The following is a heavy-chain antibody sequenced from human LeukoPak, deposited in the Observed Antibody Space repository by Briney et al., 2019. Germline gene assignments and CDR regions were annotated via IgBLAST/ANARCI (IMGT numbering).Heavy chain of an antibody. V-gene: IGHV1-2*02. Sequence: GASVKVSCKASGYTFTGYYMHWVRQAPGQGLEWMGWINPNSGGTNYAQKFQGRVTMIRDTSISTAYMELSRLRSDDTAVYYCARDVCSGGSCYSGTFDYWGQGTLVTVSS. J-gene: IGHJ4*02. CDR3: ARDVCSGGSCYSGTFDY. D-gene: IGHD2-15*01. CDR1: GYTFTGYY. CDR2: INPNSGGT.